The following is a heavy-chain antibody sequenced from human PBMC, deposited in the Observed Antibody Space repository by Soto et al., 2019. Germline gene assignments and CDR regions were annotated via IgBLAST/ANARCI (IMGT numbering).Heavy chain of an antibody. CDR1: GGSISSSSYY. J-gene: IGHJ6*02. D-gene: IGHD3-22*01. V-gene: IGHV4-39*01. CDR3: ARRLYYDSSGFEGGGMDV. CDR2: IYYSGST. Sequence: SETLSLTCTVSGGSISSSSYYWGWIRQPPGKGQEWIGSIYYSGSTYYNTSLKSRVTISVDTSKNQFSLKLSSVTAVDTAVYYCARRLYYDSSGFEGGGMDVWGQGTTVT.